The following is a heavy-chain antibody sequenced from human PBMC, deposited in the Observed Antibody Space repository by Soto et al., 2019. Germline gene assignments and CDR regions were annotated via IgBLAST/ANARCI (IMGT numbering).Heavy chain of an antibody. CDR2: INHSGGT. V-gene: IGHV4-34*01. J-gene: IGHJ6*03. D-gene: IGHD3-10*01. CDR1: GGSFSGYY. CDR3: ARHGRDEGILWFGELMNYYMDV. Sequence: PSQTLSLTCAVYGGSFSGYYWTWIRQPPGKGLEWIGEINHSGGTNYYPSLKSRVTLSVDTSRNQFSLKLTSVTAADTAVYYCARHGRDEGILWFGELMNYYMDVWGKGTTVTVSS.